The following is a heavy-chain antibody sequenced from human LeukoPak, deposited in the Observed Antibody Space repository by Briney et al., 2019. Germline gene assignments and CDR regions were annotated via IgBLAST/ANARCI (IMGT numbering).Heavy chain of an antibody. J-gene: IGHJ4*02. CDR1: GFTFTNYA. Sequence: GGSLRLSCAASGFTFTNYAMNWVRQAPGKGLEWVSAISGSGGSSSYADSVRGRFTISRDNPNNMLYLQMNSLRAEDTAVYYCAKPLRDAGSFNYPYFDFWGQGTLVTVSS. CDR3: AKPLRDAGSFNYPYFDF. D-gene: IGHD5-24*01. CDR2: ISGSGGSS. V-gene: IGHV3-23*01.